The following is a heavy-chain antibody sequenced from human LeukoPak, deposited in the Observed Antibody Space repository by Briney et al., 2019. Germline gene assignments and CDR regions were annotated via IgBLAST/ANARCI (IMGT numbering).Heavy chain of an antibody. CDR2: INPNSGGT. Sequence: ASVQVSCKASGYTFIGHYLHWVRQAPGQGLEWMGRINPNSGGTKYAQKFQNGVIMTSDTSVSTAYMELNGLRSDDTAIYYCTRSWIQLWTPDFDHWGQGTLVTVFS. CDR3: TRSWIQLWTPDFDH. D-gene: IGHD5-18*01. CDR1: GYTFIGHY. J-gene: IGHJ4*02. V-gene: IGHV1-2*06.